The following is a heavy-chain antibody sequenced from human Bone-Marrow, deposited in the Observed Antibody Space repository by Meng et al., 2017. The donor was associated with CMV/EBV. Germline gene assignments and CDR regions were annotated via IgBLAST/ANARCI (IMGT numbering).Heavy chain of an antibody. D-gene: IGHD4-23*01. Sequence: ASVKVSCKASGYTFTMYGFSWVRQAPGQGLEWMGIINPSGGSTSYAQKFQGRVTMTRDTSTSTVYMEPSSLRSEDTAVYYCARGRWKLRFWFDPWGQGTLVTVSS. CDR2: INPSGGST. V-gene: IGHV1-46*01. CDR3: ARGRWKLRFWFDP. CDR1: GYTFTMYG. J-gene: IGHJ5*02.